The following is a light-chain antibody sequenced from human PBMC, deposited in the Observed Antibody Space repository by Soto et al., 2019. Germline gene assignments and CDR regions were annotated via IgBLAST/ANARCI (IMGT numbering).Light chain of an antibody. CDR2: GAS. Sequence: EIVMTQSPAPLSVSPGERATLSCRASQSVSSRLAWYQQKPGQAPRPLIYGASTRAPGIPATFSGSGSGTEFTLTISSLEPEDFTVYYCQQHSNWPLTLGGGTKVDIK. CDR1: QSVSSR. J-gene: IGKJ4*01. CDR3: QQHSNWPLT. V-gene: IGKV3-15*01.